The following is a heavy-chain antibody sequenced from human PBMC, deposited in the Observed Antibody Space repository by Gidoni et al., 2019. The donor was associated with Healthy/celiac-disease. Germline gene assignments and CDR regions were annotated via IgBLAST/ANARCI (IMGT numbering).Heavy chain of an antibody. CDR1: GGTFSSYA. J-gene: IGHJ3*02. D-gene: IGHD4-17*01. CDR2: LIPIFGTA. V-gene: IGHV1-69*01. Sequence: QVQLVQSGAEVKKPGSSVKVSCKASGGTFSSYAISWVRQAPGQGLEWMGGLIPIFGTANYAQKFQGRVTITADESTSTAYMELSSLRSEDTAVYYCARGGDYGGNPEDAFDIWGQGTMVTVSS. CDR3: ARGGDYGGNPEDAFDI.